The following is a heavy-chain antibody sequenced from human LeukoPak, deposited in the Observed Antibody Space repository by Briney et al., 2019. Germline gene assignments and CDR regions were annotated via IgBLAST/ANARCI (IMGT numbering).Heavy chain of an antibody. CDR2: IIPIFGTA. CDR3: ASGVIGGIAAAGTEGLYYYYYYMDV. Sequence: SVKVSCKASGGTFSSYAISWVRQAPGQGLEWMGGIIPIFGTANYAQKFQGRVTITTDESTSTAYMELSSLRSEDTAVYYCASGVIGGIAAAGTEGLYYYYYYMDVWGKGTTVTVSS. CDR1: GGTFSSYA. V-gene: IGHV1-69*05. D-gene: IGHD6-13*01. J-gene: IGHJ6*03.